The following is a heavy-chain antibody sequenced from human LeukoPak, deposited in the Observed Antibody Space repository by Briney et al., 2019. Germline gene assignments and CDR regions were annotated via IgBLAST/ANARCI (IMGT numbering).Heavy chain of an antibody. CDR2: IYTSGST. Sequence: SETLSLTCTVPGGSISSYYWSWIRQPAGKGLEWIGRIYTSGSTNYNPSLKSRVTMSVDTSKNQFSLKLSSVTAADTAVYYCARENRYYYDSGGYPALIFDYWGQGTLVTVSS. V-gene: IGHV4-4*07. CDR1: GGSISSYY. J-gene: IGHJ4*02. CDR3: ARENRYYYDSGGYPALIFDY. D-gene: IGHD3-22*01.